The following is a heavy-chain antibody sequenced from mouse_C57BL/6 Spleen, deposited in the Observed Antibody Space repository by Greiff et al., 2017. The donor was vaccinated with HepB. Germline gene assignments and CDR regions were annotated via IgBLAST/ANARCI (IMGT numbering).Heavy chain of an antibody. V-gene: IGHV1-52*01. D-gene: IGHD2-5*01. CDR1: GYTFTSYW. J-gene: IGHJ4*01. CDR3: ARGYYSTLYAMDY. CDR2: IDPSDSET. Sequence: VQLQQPGAELVRPGSSVKLSCKASGYTFTSYWMHWVKQRPIQGLEWIGNIDPSDSETHYNQKFKDKATLTVDKSSSSAYMQLSSLTSEDSAVYYCARGYYSTLYAMDYWGQGTSVTVSS.